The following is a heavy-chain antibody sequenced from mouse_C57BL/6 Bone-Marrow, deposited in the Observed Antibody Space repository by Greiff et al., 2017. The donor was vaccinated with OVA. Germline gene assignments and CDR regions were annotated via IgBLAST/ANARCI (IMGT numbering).Heavy chain of an antibody. CDR1: GYTFTSYG. D-gene: IGHD1-1*01. J-gene: IGHJ1*03. CDR2: IYPRSGNT. Sequence: VQLQQSGAELARPGASVKLSCKASGYTFTSYGISWVKQRTGEGVEWIGEIYPRSGNTYYNEKFKGKATLTADKSSSTAYMELRSLTSEDSAVYFCARYYYGMYFDVWGTGTTVTVSS. V-gene: IGHV1-81*01. CDR3: ARYYYGMYFDV.